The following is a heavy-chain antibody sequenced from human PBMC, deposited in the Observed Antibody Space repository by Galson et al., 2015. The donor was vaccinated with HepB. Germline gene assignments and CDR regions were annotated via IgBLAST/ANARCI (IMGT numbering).Heavy chain of an antibody. CDR2: IYNVDSA. CDR1: GFAVSSNY. J-gene: IGHJ4*02. CDR3: ARARGNSGWYGSLDY. V-gene: IGHV3-53*01. D-gene: IGHD6-19*01. Sequence: SLRLSCAVSGFAVSSNYMGWVRQAPGKGLEWVSFIYNVDSAYYADSVTGRFSISRDSSKNTLYLQMTSLRVEDTAMYYCARARGNSGWYGSLDYWGQGTVVTVSS.